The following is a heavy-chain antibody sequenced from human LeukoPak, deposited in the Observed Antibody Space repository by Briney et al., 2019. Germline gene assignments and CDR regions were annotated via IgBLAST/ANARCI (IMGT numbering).Heavy chain of an antibody. V-gene: IGHV3-33*01. J-gene: IGHJ6*03. Sequence: GGSLRLSCAASGFTFSSYGMHWVRQAPGKGLEWVAVIWYDGSNKYYADSVKGRFTISKDNSKNTLYLQMNSLRADDTAVYYCAREDSSSWYHYYYYYMDVWGKGTTVTVSS. CDR2: IWYDGSNK. D-gene: IGHD6-13*01. CDR1: GFTFSSYG. CDR3: AREDSSSWYHYYYYYMDV.